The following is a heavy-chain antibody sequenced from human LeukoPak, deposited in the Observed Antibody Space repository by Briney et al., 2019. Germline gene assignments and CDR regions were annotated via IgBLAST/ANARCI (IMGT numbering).Heavy chain of an antibody. D-gene: IGHD3-22*01. J-gene: IGHJ3*02. CDR3: ARELVVEGLDAFDI. V-gene: IGHV4-30-4*01. CDR1: GGSISSGDYY. Sequence: SETLSLTCTVSGGSISSGDYYWGWIRQPPGKGLEWIGYIYYSGSTYYNPSLKSRVTISVDTSKNQFSLKLSSVTAADTAVYYCARELVVEGLDAFDIWGQGTMVAVSS. CDR2: IYYSGST.